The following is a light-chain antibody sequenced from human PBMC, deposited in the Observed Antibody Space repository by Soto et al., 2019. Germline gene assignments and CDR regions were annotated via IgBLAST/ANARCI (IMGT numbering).Light chain of an antibody. Sequence: IMLTQSRATLSLSPGERATLSCRASQSVSSYLAWYQQKPGQAPRLLIYDASNRATGIPARFSGSGSETDFTLTVSSLRSEDSAVYYCQQYNYWPITFGQGTRLEI. J-gene: IGKJ5*01. CDR2: DAS. CDR3: QQYNYWPIT. V-gene: IGKV3-11*01. CDR1: QSVSSY.